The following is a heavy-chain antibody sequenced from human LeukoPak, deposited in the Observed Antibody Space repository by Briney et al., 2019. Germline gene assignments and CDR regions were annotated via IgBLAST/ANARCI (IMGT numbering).Heavy chain of an antibody. CDR3: ARDFFYYYDSSGYTIV. Sequence: GGSLRLSCAASGFAFSSYAMHWVRQAPGKGLEWVAVISYDGSNKYYADSVKGRFTISRDNSKNTLYLQMNSLRAEDTAVYYCARDFFYYYDSSGYTIVWGQGTLVTVSS. CDR2: ISYDGSNK. J-gene: IGHJ4*02. CDR1: GFAFSSYA. V-gene: IGHV3-30-3*01. D-gene: IGHD3-22*01.